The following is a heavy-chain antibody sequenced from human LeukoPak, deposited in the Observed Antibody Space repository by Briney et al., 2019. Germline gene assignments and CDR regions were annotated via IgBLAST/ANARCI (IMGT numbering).Heavy chain of an antibody. CDR3: AKIPGIVVVTQPNFDY. D-gene: IGHD3-22*01. V-gene: IGHV3-20*04. Sequence: GGSLLLYGAGSGLTFDDYGMSWVRQAPGKGLEWVSGLNWYGSSPGYADYVKGRFTISRDNSKNTLYLQMNSLRAEDTAVYYCAKIPGIVVVTQPNFDYWGQGTLVTVSS. CDR1: GLTFDDYG. J-gene: IGHJ4*02. CDR2: LNWYGSSP.